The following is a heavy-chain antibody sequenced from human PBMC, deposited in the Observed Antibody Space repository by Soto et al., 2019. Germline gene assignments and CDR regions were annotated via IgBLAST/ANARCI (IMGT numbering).Heavy chain of an antibody. CDR1: GFTFSSYA. J-gene: IGHJ6*02. CDR3: ARDLLFGDLWPSYGMDV. D-gene: IGHD3-10*02. V-gene: IGHV3-64*01. Sequence: EVQLVESGGGLVQPGGSLRLSCAASGFTFSSYAMHWVRQAPGKGLEYVSAISSNGGSTYYANSVKGRFTISRDNSKNTLYLQMGSLRAEDMAVYYCARDLLFGDLWPSYGMDVWGQGTTVTVSS. CDR2: ISSNGGST.